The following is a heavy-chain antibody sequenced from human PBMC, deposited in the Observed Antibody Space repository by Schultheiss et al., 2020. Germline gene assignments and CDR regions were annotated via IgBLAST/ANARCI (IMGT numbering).Heavy chain of an antibody. Sequence: ASVKVSCKASGYTFTSYYMHWVRQAPGQGLEWMGMINPSGSSKNYAQKFQGRVTMTRDTSTSTVFMELSSLRSEDTSVYYCARPIDGSSSSMYYYAMDVWGQGTTVTVSS. V-gene: IGHV1-46*01. D-gene: IGHD6-6*01. CDR1: GYTFTSYY. CDR3: ARPIDGSSSSMYYYAMDV. J-gene: IGHJ6*02. CDR2: INPSGSSK.